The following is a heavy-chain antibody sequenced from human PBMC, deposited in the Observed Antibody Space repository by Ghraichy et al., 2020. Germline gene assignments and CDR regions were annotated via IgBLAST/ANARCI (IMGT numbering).Heavy chain of an antibody. J-gene: IGHJ4*02. CDR2: IYIHKSPPNSPVI. D-gene: IGHD3-16*02. Sequence: ESLNISCNVSGGSIFGFYYNWIRQPAGKGLEWIGRIYIHKSPPNSPVIHYKPSLNSRVTLTVDKSKNQFSLQVNSVTAADTAVYFCATGPENVNALAVWGQGTPVTVSS. V-gene: IGHV4-4*07. CDR1: GGSIFGFY. CDR3: ATGPENVNALAV.